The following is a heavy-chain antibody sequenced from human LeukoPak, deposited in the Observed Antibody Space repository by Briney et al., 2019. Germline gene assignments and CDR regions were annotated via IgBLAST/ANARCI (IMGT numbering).Heavy chain of an antibody. V-gene: IGHV4-34*01. Sequence: GSLRLSCAASGFTFSSYSMNWIRQPPGKGLEWIGEINHSGSTNYNPALKSRDTISVDTSKSQFSLKLSSVTAADTAVYYCARLGAGWGQGTLVTVSS. J-gene: IGHJ4*02. CDR2: INHSGST. CDR3: ARLGAG. CDR1: GFTFSSYS. D-gene: IGHD1-26*01.